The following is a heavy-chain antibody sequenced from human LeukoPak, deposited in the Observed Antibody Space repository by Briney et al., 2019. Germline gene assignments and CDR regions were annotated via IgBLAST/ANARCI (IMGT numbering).Heavy chain of an antibody. J-gene: IGHJ4*02. CDR1: GFTFSSYG. Sequence: GGSLRLSCAASGFTFSSYGMHWVRQAPGKGLEWVAVIWYDGSNKYYADSVKGRFTISRDNSKNTLYLQMNSLRAKDTAVYYCAKSSGWYFDYWGQGTLVTVSS. D-gene: IGHD6-19*01. V-gene: IGHV3-30*02. CDR2: IWYDGSNK. CDR3: AKSSGWYFDY.